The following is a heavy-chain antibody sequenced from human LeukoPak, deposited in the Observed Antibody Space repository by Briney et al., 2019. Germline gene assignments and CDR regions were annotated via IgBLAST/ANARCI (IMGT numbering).Heavy chain of an antibody. CDR3: QSRFLEWLLDY. CDR2: IYDSGST. CDR1: GGSISSNNYF. J-gene: IGHJ4*02. D-gene: IGHD3-3*01. V-gene: IGHV4-39*01. Sequence: SETLSLTCTVSGGSISSNNYFWGWIRQPPGKGLEWIGSIYDSGSTYYNPSLKSRVTISVDTSKNQISLKLNSVTAADTAMYYCQSRFLEWLLDYWGQGTLVTVPS.